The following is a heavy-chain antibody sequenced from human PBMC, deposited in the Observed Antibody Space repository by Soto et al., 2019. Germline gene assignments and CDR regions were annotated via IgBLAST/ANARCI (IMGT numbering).Heavy chain of an antibody. CDR3: ARDKSVAARLVSENYFDY. V-gene: IGHV1-18*01. CDR2: ISAYNGNT. Sequence: ASVKVSCKASGYTFTSYGISWVRQAPGQGLEWMGWISAYNGNTNYAQKLQGRVTMTTDTSTSTAYMELRSLRSDDTAVYYCARDKSVAARLVSENYFDYWGQGTLVTVSS. J-gene: IGHJ4*02. CDR1: GYTFTSYG. D-gene: IGHD6-19*01.